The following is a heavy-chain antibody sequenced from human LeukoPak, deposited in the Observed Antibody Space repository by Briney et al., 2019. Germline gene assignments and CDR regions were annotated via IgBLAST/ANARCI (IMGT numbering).Heavy chain of an antibody. Sequence: SETLSLTCTVSGGSISSYYWSWIRQPPGKGLEWIGYIYYSGSTNYNPSLKSRVTISVDTSKNQFSLKLSSVTAADTAVYYCARGTTDYWGQGTLVTVSS. CDR3: ARGTTDY. D-gene: IGHD1-1*01. CDR2: IYYSGST. V-gene: IGHV4-59*01. J-gene: IGHJ4*02. CDR1: GGSISSYY.